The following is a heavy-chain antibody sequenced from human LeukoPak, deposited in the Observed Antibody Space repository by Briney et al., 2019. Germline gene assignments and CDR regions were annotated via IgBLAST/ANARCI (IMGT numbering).Heavy chain of an antibody. CDR2: LYSGGST. CDR3: ARAPRMVHFDY. D-gene: IGHD6-13*01. Sequence: GGSLRLSCAASGLTISSNYMNWVRQAPGQGLEWVSVLYSGGSTYYSDSVKGRFTISRDNSKNTLYLQMNSLRAEDTAVYYCARAPRMVHFDYWGQGTLVTVSS. J-gene: IGHJ4*02. CDR1: GLTISSNY. V-gene: IGHV3-53*01.